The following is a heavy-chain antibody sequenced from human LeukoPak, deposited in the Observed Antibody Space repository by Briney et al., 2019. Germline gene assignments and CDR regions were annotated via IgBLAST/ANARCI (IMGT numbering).Heavy chain of an antibody. V-gene: IGHV3-11*01. CDR1: GFTFSDYY. CDR2: ISSSGSTI. CDR3: AGADDYGDHDAFDI. D-gene: IGHD4-17*01. J-gene: IGHJ3*02. Sequence: PGGSLRLSCAASGFTFSDYYMSWIRQAPGKGLEWVSYISSSGSTIYYADSVKGRFTISRDNAKNSLYLQMNSLRAEDTAVYYCAGADDYGDHDAFDIWGQGTMVTVSS.